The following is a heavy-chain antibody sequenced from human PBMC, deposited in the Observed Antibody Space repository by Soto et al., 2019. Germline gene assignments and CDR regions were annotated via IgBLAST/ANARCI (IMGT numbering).Heavy chain of an antibody. CDR3: AREQDSSSPPRVWYFDL. CDR1: GGTFSSYA. V-gene: IGHV1-69*13. D-gene: IGHD6-6*01. Sequence: ASVKVSCKASGGTFSSYAISWVRQAPGQGLEWMGGIIPIFGTANYAQKFQGRVTITADESTSTAYMELSSLRSEDTAVYYCAREQDSSSPPRVWYFDLWGRGTLVTVSS. J-gene: IGHJ2*01. CDR2: IIPIFGTA.